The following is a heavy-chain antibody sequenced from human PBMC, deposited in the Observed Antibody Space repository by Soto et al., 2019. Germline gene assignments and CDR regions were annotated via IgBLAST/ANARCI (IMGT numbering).Heavy chain of an antibody. CDR3: AKDWEVTTFGLVGY. Sequence: EVQLLESGGGLVQPGGSLRLSCAASGFTFSSYAMIWVRQAPGKGLEWVSAISGSGGSTYYADSVKGRFTISRDNSKKTLYLQRNSLRAEDTAVYYCAKDWEVTTFGLVGYWGQGTLVTVSS. D-gene: IGHD4-17*01. V-gene: IGHV3-23*01. J-gene: IGHJ4*02. CDR1: GFTFSSYA. CDR2: ISGSGGST.